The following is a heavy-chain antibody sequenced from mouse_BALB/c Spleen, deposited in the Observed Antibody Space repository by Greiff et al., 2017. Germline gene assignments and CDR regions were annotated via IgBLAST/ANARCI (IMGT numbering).Heavy chain of an antibody. CDR3: ARGDCGSSFVGFAY. Sequence: EVQLQESGPGLVKPSQSLSLTCTVTGYSITSDYAWNWIRQFPGNKLEWMGYISYSGSTSYNPSLKSRISITRDTSKNQFFLQLNSVTTEDTATYYCARGDCGSSFVGFAYWGQGTLVTVSA. CDR1: GYSITSDYA. CDR2: ISYSGST. V-gene: IGHV3-2*02. J-gene: IGHJ3*01. D-gene: IGHD1-1*01.